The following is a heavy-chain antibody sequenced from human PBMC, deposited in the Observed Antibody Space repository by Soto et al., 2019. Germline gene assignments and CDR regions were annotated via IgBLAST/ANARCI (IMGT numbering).Heavy chain of an antibody. CDR3: ARGPYDYVWGSDPPHFDY. CDR2: ISSSGSTI. Sequence: QVQLVESGGGWVKPGGSLRLSCAASGFTFSDYYMSWIRQAPGKGLEWVSYISSSGSTIYYADSVKGRFTISRDNAKNSLYLQMNSLRAEDTAVYYCARGPYDYVWGSDPPHFDYWCQGTRVPVSS. V-gene: IGHV3-11*01. D-gene: IGHD3-16*02. J-gene: IGHJ4*02. CDR1: GFTFSDYY.